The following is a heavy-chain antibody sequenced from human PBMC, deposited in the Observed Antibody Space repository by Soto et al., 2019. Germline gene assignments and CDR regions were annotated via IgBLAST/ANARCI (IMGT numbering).Heavy chain of an antibody. CDR1: GFTVSSNY. D-gene: IGHD3-3*01. V-gene: IGHV3-53*01. CDR2: IYSGGST. J-gene: IGHJ4*02. Sequence: EVQLVESGGGLIQPGGSLRLSCAASGFTVSSNYMSWVRQAPGKGLEWVSVIYSGGSTYYADSVKGRFTISRDNSKNTLYLQMNSLRAEDTAVYYCARASXADFXSGYWFDYWGQGTLVTVSS. CDR3: ARASXADFXSGYWFDY.